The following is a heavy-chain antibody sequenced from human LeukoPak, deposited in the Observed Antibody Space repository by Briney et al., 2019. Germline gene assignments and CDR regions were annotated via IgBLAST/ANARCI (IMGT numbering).Heavy chain of an antibody. D-gene: IGHD6-13*01. CDR3: AKSFGPVIAAAGTGAD. J-gene: IGHJ4*02. CDR1: GFTFSSYA. CDR2: ISGSGVNT. Sequence: GGSLRLSCAASGFTFSSYAMNWVRQAPGKGLEWVSVISGSGVNTYYADSVTGRFTISRDNSKNTLYLQMNSLRAEDTAVYYCAKSFGPVIAAAGTGADWGQGTLVTVSS. V-gene: IGHV3-23*01.